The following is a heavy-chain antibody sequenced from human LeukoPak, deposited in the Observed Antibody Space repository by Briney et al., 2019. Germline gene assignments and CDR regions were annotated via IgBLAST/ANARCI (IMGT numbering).Heavy chain of an antibody. D-gene: IGHD4-11*01. Sequence: GGSLRLSCAASGFTFSSYEMNWVRQAPGKGLEWVSYIRSSGITVYYADSVKGRFTISRDNAKNSLFLQMNSLRAEDTAVYYCARDQTRGFDLWGRGTLVTVSS. CDR3: ARDQTRGFDL. CDR2: IRSSGITV. J-gene: IGHJ2*01. V-gene: IGHV3-48*03. CDR1: GFTFSSYE.